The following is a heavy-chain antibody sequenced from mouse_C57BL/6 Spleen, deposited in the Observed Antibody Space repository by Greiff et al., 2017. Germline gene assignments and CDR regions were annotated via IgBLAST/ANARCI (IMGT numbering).Heavy chain of an antibody. D-gene: IGHD1-1*01. Sequence: VQLQQSGAELVKPGASVKLSCTASGFNIKDYYMHWVKQRTEQGLEWIGRIDPEDGETKYAPEFQGKATITADTSSNTAYLQLSSLTSEDTAVYYCARTTVVATDYWGQGTTLTVSS. J-gene: IGHJ2*01. CDR2: IDPEDGET. CDR1: GFNIKDYY. CDR3: ARTTVVATDY. V-gene: IGHV14-2*01.